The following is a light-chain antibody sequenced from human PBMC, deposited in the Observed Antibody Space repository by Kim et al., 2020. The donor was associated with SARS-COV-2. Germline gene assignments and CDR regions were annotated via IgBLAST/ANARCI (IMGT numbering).Light chain of an antibody. CDR1: QTLTTW. CDR3: QHYAGNSRA. V-gene: IGKV1-5*03. J-gene: IGKJ1*01. Sequence: DIQMTQSPSTLSASVGDRVTITCRASQTLTTWLAWYQQKPGKAPHLLIYKASILQSGVPSRFSGSGSGTEFTLTISSLQPDDFATYYCQHYAGNSRAFGQGTKVDIK. CDR2: KAS.